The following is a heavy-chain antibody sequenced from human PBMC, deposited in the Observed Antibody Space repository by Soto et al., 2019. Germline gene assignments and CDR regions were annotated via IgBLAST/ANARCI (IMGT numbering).Heavy chain of an antibody. CDR2: ISYDGSNK. CDR3: AREFYGDYVPNI. J-gene: IGHJ3*02. Sequence: QVQLVESGGGVVQPGRSLRLSCAASGFTFSSYAMHWVRQAPGKGLEWVAVISYDGSNKYYADSVKGRFTISRDNSKNALYLQMNSLRAEDTAVYYCAREFYGDYVPNIGGQGTMVTVSS. V-gene: IGHV3-30-3*01. D-gene: IGHD4-17*01. CDR1: GFTFSSYA.